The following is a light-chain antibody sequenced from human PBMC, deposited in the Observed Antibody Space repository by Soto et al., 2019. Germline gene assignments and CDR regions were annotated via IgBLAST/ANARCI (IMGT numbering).Light chain of an antibody. CDR1: SSDVGAYNS. J-gene: IGLJ1*01. CDR2: EVT. CDR3: SSYAGSNILV. V-gene: IGLV2-8*01. Sequence: QSALTQPPSASGSPGQSVTISCTGTSSDVGAYNSVSWYQQHPGKAPKLMIYEVTKRPSGVPDRFSGSKSGNTASLTVSGLQAEDEADYYCSSYAGSNILVFGTGTRSPS.